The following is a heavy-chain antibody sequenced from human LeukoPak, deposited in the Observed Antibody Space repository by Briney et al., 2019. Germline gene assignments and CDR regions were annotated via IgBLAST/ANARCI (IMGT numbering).Heavy chain of an antibody. J-gene: IGHJ4*02. V-gene: IGHV3-21*06. D-gene: IGHD2-8*02. CDR2: ISSSSSYI. CDR3: VRDSTGWKPLDY. Sequence: SGGSLRLSCAASGFTFSSYSMNWVRQAPGKGLEWVSSISSSSSYIYYADSVKGRFTISRDSAKTSLYLQMNSLRIEDTAVYYCVRDSTGWKPLDYWGQGTLVTVSS. CDR1: GFTFSSYS.